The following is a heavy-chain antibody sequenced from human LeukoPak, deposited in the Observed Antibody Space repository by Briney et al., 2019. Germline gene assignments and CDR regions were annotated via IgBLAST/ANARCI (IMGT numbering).Heavy chain of an antibody. V-gene: IGHV3-11*01. J-gene: IGHJ4*02. D-gene: IGHD6-19*01. Sequence: GGSLRLSCAASGFTFSDYYMNWVRQAPGKGLEWVSYISSSGSTIYYADSVEGRFTISRDNAKNSLYLQMNSLRAEDTAVYYCARVTPQWLPFLFDYWGQGTLVTVSS. CDR1: GFTFSDYY. CDR3: ARVTPQWLPFLFDY. CDR2: ISSSGSTI.